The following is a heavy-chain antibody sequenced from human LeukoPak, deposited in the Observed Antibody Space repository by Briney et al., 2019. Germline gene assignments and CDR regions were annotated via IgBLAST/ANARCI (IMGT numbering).Heavy chain of an antibody. V-gene: IGHV3-23*01. CDR1: GFTFNNYA. CDR3: AKDGIGGIYYDSSGYFDN. CDR2: IRGSVGST. D-gene: IGHD3-22*01. Sequence: PGGSLRLSCAASGFTFNNYAMSWVRQAPGKGLEWVSAIRGSVGSTYYADSLKGRFTISRDNSKNTLYPQMNSLRAEDTALYYCAKDGIGGIYYDSSGYFDNWGQGTLVTVSS. J-gene: IGHJ4*02.